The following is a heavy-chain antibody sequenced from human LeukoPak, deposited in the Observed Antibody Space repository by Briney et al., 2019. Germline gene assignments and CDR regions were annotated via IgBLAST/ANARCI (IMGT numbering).Heavy chain of an antibody. V-gene: IGHV4-34*01. D-gene: IGHD3-22*01. Sequence: KPSETLSLTCAVYGGSFSGYYWSWIRQPPGKGLEWIGEINHSGSTNYNPSLKSRVTISVDTSKNQFSLKLSSVTAADTAVYYCARVRITMIVVVVDIWGQGTMVTVSS. CDR3: ARVRITMIVVVVDI. CDR1: GGSFSGYY. J-gene: IGHJ3*02. CDR2: INHSGST.